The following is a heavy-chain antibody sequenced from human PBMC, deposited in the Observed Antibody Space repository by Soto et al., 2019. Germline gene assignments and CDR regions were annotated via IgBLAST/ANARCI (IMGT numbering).Heavy chain of an antibody. CDR2: MYSRGRA. CDR1: GASINAYY. Sequence: KPSETLSLTXTVSGASINAYYWSWIRQPPGKGLEWIGYMYSRGRANHNPSLKSRVTMSVDTSKNQFSLKVNSVTAADTAVYYCARMHDYGDDGRLFDPWGQGTLVTLSS. CDR3: ARMHDYGDDGRLFDP. J-gene: IGHJ5*02. D-gene: IGHD4-17*01. V-gene: IGHV4-59*01.